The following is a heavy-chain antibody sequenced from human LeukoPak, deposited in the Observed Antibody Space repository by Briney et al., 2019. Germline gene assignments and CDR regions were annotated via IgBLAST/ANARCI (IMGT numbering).Heavy chain of an antibody. J-gene: IGHJ5*02. V-gene: IGHV4-30-2*01. Sequence: SETLSLTCAVSGASISSGDYSLSWIRQPPGKGLEWIGYIYHSGSTYYNPSLKSRVTISVDRSKHQFSLKLSSVTAADTAVYYCARAGSCSGGSCYFWFDPWGQGTLVTVSS. CDR3: ARAGSCSGGSCYFWFDP. CDR2: IYHSGST. D-gene: IGHD2-15*01. CDR1: GASISSGDYS.